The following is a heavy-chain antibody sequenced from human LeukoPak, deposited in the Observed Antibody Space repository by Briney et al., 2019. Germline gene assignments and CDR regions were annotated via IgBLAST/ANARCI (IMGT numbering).Heavy chain of an antibody. Sequence: SETLSLTCTVSGASISHYYWGWIRQPPGKGLECVGYFHYTGSTNYNPSLKSRDTISVDTSKNQFSLKLTSVTAPDTAVYYCARLGQPNAFDIWGQGTLVIVSS. CDR2: FHYTGST. CDR3: ARLGQPNAFDI. J-gene: IGHJ3*02. D-gene: IGHD1-14*01. V-gene: IGHV4-59*08. CDR1: GASISHYY.